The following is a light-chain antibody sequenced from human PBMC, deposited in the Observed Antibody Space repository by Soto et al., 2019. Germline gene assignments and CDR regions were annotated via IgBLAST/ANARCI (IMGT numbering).Light chain of an antibody. CDR1: QSVSSN. V-gene: IGKV3-15*01. J-gene: IGKJ2*01. CDR3: QQYNSWPYT. CDR2: NTF. Sequence: EIVMTQSPATLSVFPGERATLSCRASQSVSSNLVWYQQKPGQAPKLLIYNTFTRATGIPVRFGGSGSGTEFTLTISSLQSEDLAVYYCQQYNSWPYTFGQGTKLEI.